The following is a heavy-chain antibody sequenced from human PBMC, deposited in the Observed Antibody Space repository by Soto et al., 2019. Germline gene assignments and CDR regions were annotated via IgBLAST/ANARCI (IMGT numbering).Heavy chain of an antibody. CDR3: ARDPSSVWDYVWGSYRKGSTSTYYYYGMDV. V-gene: IGHV3-30-3*01. D-gene: IGHD3-16*02. J-gene: IGHJ6*02. CDR2: ISYDGSYK. Sequence: GGSLRLSCSASVFAFSTYPMHWVRQAPGKGLEWVALISYDGSYKYYADTVKGRFTISRDNSKNTLYLQMNSLRAEDTAVYYCARDPSSVWDYVWGSYRKGSTSTYYYYGMDVWGQGTTVTVSS. CDR1: VFAFSTYP.